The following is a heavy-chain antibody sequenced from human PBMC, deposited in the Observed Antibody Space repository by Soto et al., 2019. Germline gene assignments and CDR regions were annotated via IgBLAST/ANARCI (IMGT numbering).Heavy chain of an antibody. CDR1: GFTFSSYA. Sequence: EVQLLESGGGLVQPGGSLRLSCAASGFTFSSYAMSWVRQAPGKGLEWVSAISGSGGSTYYADSVKGRFTISRDNSKNTLYLQMNSLRAEDTAVYYCATYPLYCSGGSCYSSGFDYWGQGTLVTVSS. D-gene: IGHD2-15*01. V-gene: IGHV3-23*01. J-gene: IGHJ4*02. CDR2: ISGSGGST. CDR3: ATYPLYCSGGSCYSSGFDY.